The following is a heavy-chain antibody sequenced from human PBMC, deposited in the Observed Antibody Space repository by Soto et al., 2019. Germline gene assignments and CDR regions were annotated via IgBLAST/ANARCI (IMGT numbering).Heavy chain of an antibody. CDR1: GFSFSSYS. Sequence: EVHLLESGGGLVQPGGSLRLSCADSGFSFSSYSMSWVRQTPGKGLEWVSAITASGDRTYYADSVQGRFTIYRDNSKNTHYLQMTSLRAEDTAIYYCATMNGDFEFWGQGTLVTVSS. CDR3: ATMNGDFEF. CDR2: ITASGDRT. D-gene: IGHD3-22*01. J-gene: IGHJ4*02. V-gene: IGHV3-23*01.